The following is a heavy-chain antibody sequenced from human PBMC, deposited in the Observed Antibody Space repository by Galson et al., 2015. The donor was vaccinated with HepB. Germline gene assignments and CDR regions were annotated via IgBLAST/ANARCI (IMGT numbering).Heavy chain of an antibody. D-gene: IGHD3-22*01. CDR3: ATPDVVVITSDAFDI. V-gene: IGHV1-69*02. CDR2: IIPILGIA. Sequence: SVKVSCKASGGTFSSYTISWVRQAPGQGLEWMGRIIPILGIANYAQKFQGRVTITADKSTSTAYMELSSLRSEDTAVYYCATPDVVVITSDAFDIWGQGTMVTVSS. J-gene: IGHJ3*02. CDR1: GGTFSSYT.